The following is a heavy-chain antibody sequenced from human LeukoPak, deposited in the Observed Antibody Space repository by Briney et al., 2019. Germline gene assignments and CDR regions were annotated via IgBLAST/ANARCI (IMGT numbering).Heavy chain of an antibody. CDR2: IYYSGTT. Sequence: SETLSLTGTVSGGSITSYQWSWVRQPPGKGLDWIGNIYYSGTTNYNPSLKSRVTISVDTSKNPFSLKLGSVTAADTPAYTCARHRASGYSALDYWGQGTLVTVSS. CDR1: GGSITSYQ. V-gene: IGHV4-59*08. CDR3: ARHRASGYSALDY. J-gene: IGHJ4*02. D-gene: IGHD5-12*01.